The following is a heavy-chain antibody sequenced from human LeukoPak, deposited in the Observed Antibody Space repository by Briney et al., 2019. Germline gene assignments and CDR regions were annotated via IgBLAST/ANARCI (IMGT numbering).Heavy chain of an antibody. D-gene: IGHD3-22*01. J-gene: IGHJ4*02. CDR1: GFTFSSYV. Sequence: PGGSLRLSCAVSGFTFSSYVMSWVRQAPGKGLEWVSSISSSSSYIYYADSVKGRFTISRDNAKNSLYLQMNSLRAEDTAVYYCARGRKDSSGFTNSFDYWGQGTLVTVSS. V-gene: IGHV3-21*01. CDR2: ISSSSSYI. CDR3: ARGRKDSSGFTNSFDY.